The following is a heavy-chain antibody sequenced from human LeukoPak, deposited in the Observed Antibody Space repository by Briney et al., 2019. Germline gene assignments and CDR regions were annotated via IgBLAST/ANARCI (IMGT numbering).Heavy chain of an antibody. CDR3: ARGAAYQLLSRDNWFDP. D-gene: IGHD2-2*01. Sequence: GGSLRLSCAASGFTFSSYAMHWVRQAPGKGLEWMGWINPNSGGTNYAQKFQGRVTMTRDTSISTAYMELSRLRSDDTAVYYCARGAAYQLLSRDNWFDPWGQGTLVTVSS. CDR2: INPNSGGT. J-gene: IGHJ5*02. CDR1: GFTFSSYA. V-gene: IGHV1-2*02.